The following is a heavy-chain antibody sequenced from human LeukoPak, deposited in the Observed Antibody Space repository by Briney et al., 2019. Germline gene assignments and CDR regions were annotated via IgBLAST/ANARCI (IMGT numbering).Heavy chain of an antibody. CDR2: IIPIFGTA. V-gene: IGHV1-69*13. J-gene: IGHJ5*02. D-gene: IGHD5-18*01. CDR1: GGTFSSYA. CDR3: ARDLDSYGYSGWFDP. Sequence: SVKVSCKASGGTFSSYAISWVRQAPGQGLEWMGGIIPIFGTANYAQKFQGRVTVTADESTSTAYMELSSLRSEDTAVYYCARDLDSYGYSGWFDPWGQGTLVTVST.